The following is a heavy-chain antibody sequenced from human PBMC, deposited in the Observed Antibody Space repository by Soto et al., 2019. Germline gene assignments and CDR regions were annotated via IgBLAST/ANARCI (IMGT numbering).Heavy chain of an antibody. J-gene: IGHJ3*02. V-gene: IGHV3-74*01. D-gene: IGHD3-22*01. CDR1: GFTSSSYW. CDR3: ARDTYYDYSRDNLSADAVDI. CDR2: ISNDGSST. Sequence: EVQLVESGGGLVQPGGSLRLSCAASGFTSSSYWIHWVRQAPGTGLVWVSRISNDGSSTNYADSVKGRFTISRDNAKNTVYLQMNSLRAEDTAVYYCARDTYYDYSRDNLSADAVDIWGQVTMFTVSA.